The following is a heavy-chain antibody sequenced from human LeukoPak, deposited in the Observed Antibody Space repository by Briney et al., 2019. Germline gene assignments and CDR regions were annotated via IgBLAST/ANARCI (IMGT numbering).Heavy chain of an antibody. CDR2: INSDGSST. V-gene: IGHV3-74*01. CDR1: GFTFSSYW. J-gene: IGHJ6*03. CDR3: AKDPKSYYYMDV. Sequence: GGSLRLSCAASGFTFSSYWMHWVRQAPGKGLVWVSRINSDGSSTSYADSVKGRFTISRDNAKNTLYLQMNSLRAEDTAVYYCAKDPKSYYYMDVWGKGTTVTVSS.